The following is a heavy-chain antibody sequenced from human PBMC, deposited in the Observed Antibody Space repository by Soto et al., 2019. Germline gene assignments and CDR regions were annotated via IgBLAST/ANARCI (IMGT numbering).Heavy chain of an antibody. Sequence: EVQLLESGGGLVPPGGSLRLSCAASGFIFSIYAMSWVRQAPGKGLEWVSAISDSGRSTYYADSVKGRLTISRDNFKNTLYLQMNSLRAEDTAVYYCAKMYSSSNYGLDVWGQGTTVTVSS. CDR3: AKMYSSSNYGLDV. D-gene: IGHD6-6*01. J-gene: IGHJ6*02. V-gene: IGHV3-23*01. CDR1: GFIFSIYA. CDR2: ISDSGRST.